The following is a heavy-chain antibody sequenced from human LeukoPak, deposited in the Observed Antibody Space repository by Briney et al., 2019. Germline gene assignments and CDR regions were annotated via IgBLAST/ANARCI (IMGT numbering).Heavy chain of an antibody. CDR3: ASYRIAVAGTFDY. V-gene: IGHV4-59*01. J-gene: IGHJ4*02. CDR2: TYYSGST. CDR1: GGSISSYY. D-gene: IGHD6-19*01. Sequence: PSETLSLTCTVSGGSISSYYWSRIRQPPGKGLEWIGYTYYSGSTNYNPSLKSRVTISVDTSKNQFSLKLSSVTAADTAVYYCASYRIAVAGTFDYWGQGTLVTVSS.